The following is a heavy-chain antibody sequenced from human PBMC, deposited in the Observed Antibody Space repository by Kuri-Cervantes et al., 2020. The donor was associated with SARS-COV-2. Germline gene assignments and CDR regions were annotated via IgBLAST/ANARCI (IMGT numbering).Heavy chain of an antibody. D-gene: IGHD5-18*01. CDR3: ARDVGFGYSYGHSYGMDV. CDR1: GGTFSSYA. V-gene: IGHV1-69*13. Sequence: SVRVSCKASGGTFSSYAISWVRQAPGQGLEWMGGIIPIFGTANYAQKFQGRVTITADESTSTAYMELSSLRSEDTAVYYCARDVGFGYSYGHSYGMDVWGQGTTVTVSS. J-gene: IGHJ6*02. CDR2: IIPIFGTA.